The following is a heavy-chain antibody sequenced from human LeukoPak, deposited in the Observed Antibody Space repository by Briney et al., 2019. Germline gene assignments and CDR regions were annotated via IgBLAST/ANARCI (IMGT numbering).Heavy chain of an antibody. V-gene: IGHV7-4-1*02. Sequence: ASVKASSKASGYTFTSYDKNWVRHAHAEGLEWMGWINNNSGNTNYAQGFKGRVIISLDTSNSTASLKMSSVKAEDTAVYYCARDRPYDFWSGYYLSYYYYGMDVWGQGTTVSVSS. CDR1: GYTFTSYD. CDR2: INNNSGNT. CDR3: ARDRPYDFWSGYYLSYYYYGMDV. D-gene: IGHD3-3*01. J-gene: IGHJ6*02.